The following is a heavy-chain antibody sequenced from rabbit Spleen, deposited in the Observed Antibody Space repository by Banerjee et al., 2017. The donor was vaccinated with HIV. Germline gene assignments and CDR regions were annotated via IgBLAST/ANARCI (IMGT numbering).Heavy chain of an antibody. CDR2: IYSGSSGST. D-gene: IGHD8-1*01. CDR3: ARDTGSSFSSYGMDL. CDR1: GVSFSSGYD. V-gene: IGHV1S40*01. J-gene: IGHJ3*01. Sequence: QSLEESGGDLVKPGASLTLTCTASGVSFSSGYDMCWVRQAPGKGLEWIACIYSGSSGSTYYASWAKGRFTISKTSSTTVTLQMTSLTVADTATYFCARDTGSSFSSYGMDLWGQGTLVTVS.